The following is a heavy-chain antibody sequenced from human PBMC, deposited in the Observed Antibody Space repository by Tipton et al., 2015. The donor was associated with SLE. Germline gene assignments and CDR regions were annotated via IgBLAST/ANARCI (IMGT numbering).Heavy chain of an antibody. CDR1: GFTFSSYW. J-gene: IGHJ4*02. V-gene: IGHV3-74*01. CDR2: INSDGSST. D-gene: IGHD3-3*01. Sequence: GSLRLSCAASGFTFSSYWMHWVRQAPGKGLVWVSRINSDGSSTSYADSVKGRFTISRDNAKNTLYLQMNSLRAEYTAVYYCARVPTYYDFWSGYSGVDYWGQGTLVTVSS. CDR3: ARVPTYYDFWSGYSGVDY.